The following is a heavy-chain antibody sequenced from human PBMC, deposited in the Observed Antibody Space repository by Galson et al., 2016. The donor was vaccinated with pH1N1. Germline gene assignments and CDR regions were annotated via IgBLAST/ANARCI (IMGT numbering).Heavy chain of an antibody. CDR1: GYTLTELS. V-gene: IGHV1-24*01. Sequence: SVKVSCKVSGYTLTELSMHWVRQAPGKGLEWMGGFDPEDGETIYAQKFQGRVTMTEDTSTDTAYMELSSLRSKDTAVYYCATVIAAGYGMDVWGQETTVTVSS. CDR2: FDPEDGET. J-gene: IGHJ6*02. CDR3: ATVIAAGYGMDV. D-gene: IGHD6-13*01.